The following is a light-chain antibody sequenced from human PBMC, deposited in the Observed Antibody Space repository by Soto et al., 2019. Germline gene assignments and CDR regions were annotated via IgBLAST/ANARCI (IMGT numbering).Light chain of an antibody. CDR3: QQRSNWPLP. J-gene: IGKJ4*01. Sequence: EIVLTQSPATLSLSPGERATLSCRASQSVSRYLAWYQQKPGQAPRLFIYDASNRATGIPTRFSGSGSGTDFTLTISRLEPEDFAVYYCQQRSNWPLPFGGGTKVEIK. V-gene: IGKV3-11*01. CDR2: DAS. CDR1: QSVSRY.